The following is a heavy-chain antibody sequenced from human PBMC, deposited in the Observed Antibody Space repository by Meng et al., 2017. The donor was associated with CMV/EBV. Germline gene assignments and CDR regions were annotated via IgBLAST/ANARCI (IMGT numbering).Heavy chain of an antibody. J-gene: IGHJ3*02. D-gene: IGHD2-2*01. V-gene: IGHV3-30-3*01. CDR2: ISYDGSNK. CDR3: ARETGGYCSSTSCYLRGGAFDI. CDR1: GFTFSSYA. Sequence: SWAASGFTFSSYAMHWVRQAPGKGLEGVAVISYDGSNKYYADSVKGRFTISRDNSKNTLYLQMNSLRAEDTAVYYCARETGGYCSSTSCYLRGGAFDIWGQGTMVTVSS.